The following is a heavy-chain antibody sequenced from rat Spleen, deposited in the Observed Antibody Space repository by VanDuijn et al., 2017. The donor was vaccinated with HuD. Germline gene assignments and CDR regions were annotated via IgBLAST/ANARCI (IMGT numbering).Heavy chain of an antibody. V-gene: IGHV5-25*01. CDR1: GFTFSNYY. Sequence: EVQLVESGGGLVQPGRSMKLSCAASGFTFSNYYMAWVRQAPTKGLEWVASISTGCGNTYYRDSVKGRFTISRDNAKSTLYLQMDSLRSEDTATYYCTTDRLGADYFDYWGQGVMVTVSS. CDR3: TTDRLGADYFDY. D-gene: IGHD5-1*01. J-gene: IGHJ2*01. CDR2: ISTGCGNT.